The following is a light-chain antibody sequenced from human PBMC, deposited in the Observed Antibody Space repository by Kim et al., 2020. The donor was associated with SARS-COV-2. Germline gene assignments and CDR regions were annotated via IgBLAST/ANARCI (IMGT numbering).Light chain of an antibody. Sequence: EIVMTQTPATLSVSPGERATLSCRASQSVTTNLAWYQQKPGQAPRLLMYAASTRTTGFPAMFSGSGSGTEFTLTISSLQSEDFAVYSCQQYNNWPYTFGQETKLEI. J-gene: IGKJ2*01. CDR2: AAS. CDR3: QQYNNWPYT. CDR1: QSVTTN. V-gene: IGKV3-15*01.